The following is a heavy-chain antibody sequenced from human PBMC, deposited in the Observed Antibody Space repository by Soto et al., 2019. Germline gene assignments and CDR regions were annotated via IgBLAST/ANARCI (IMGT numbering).Heavy chain of an antibody. V-gene: IGHV1-8*01. CDR3: GRFKYYDFWRGYFSHYYGMDV. CDR2: MNPNSGNT. CDR1: GYTFTSYD. Sequence: QVQLVQSGAEVKKPEASVKVSCKASGYTFTSYDINWVRQATGQGREWMGWMNPNSGNTGYAQKFQGRVTMTRNTSISTAYMELSSLRSEDTALYYCGRFKYYDFWRGYFSHYYGMDVWGQGTTVTVSS. J-gene: IGHJ6*02. D-gene: IGHD3-3*01.